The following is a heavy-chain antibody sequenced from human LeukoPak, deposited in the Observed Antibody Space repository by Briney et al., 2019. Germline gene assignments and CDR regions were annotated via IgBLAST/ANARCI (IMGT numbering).Heavy chain of an antibody. CDR3: AREGGPFRPLDY. D-gene: IGHD2/OR15-2a*01. CDR2: VNVLGNT. J-gene: IGHJ4*02. Sequence: KSSGTLSLTCGVSGGSISSTNWWTWVRQPPGKGLEWIGEVNVLGNTNYNPSLESRATISIDKSENHVSLKLTSVTAADTAVYYCAREGGPFRPLDYSGQGTLVTVSS. V-gene: IGHV4-4*02. CDR1: GGSISSTNW.